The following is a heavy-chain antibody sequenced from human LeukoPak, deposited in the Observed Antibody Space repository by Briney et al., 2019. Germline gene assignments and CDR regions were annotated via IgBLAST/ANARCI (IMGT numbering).Heavy chain of an antibody. D-gene: IGHD6-19*01. CDR1: GFTFSSYA. Sequence: GGSLRLSCAASGFTFSSYAMSWVRQAPGRGLEWVSAISGSGGSTYYADSVKGRFTISRDNSKNTLYLQMNSLRAEDTAVYYCVSPKYSSAWFFYYWGQGTLVTVSS. CDR2: ISGSGGST. J-gene: IGHJ4*02. V-gene: IGHV3-23*01. CDR3: VSPKYSSAWFFYY.